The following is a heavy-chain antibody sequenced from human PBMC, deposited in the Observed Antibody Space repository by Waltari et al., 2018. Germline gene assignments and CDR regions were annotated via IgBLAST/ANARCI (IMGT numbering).Heavy chain of an antibody. Sequence: ELQLVESGGGLVQPGGSLRLSCAASGFMFSRYWMHWVRQAPGKGLVSVSHSNRDGSITNYVDSVKCRFTISRDNAKNTLFLQMNSLRAEDTAVYYCVLYSSSFLGDCWGQGTLVAVSS. V-gene: IGHV3-74*01. J-gene: IGHJ4*02. D-gene: IGHD6-13*01. CDR1: GFMFSRYW. CDR3: VLYSSSFLGDC. CDR2: SNRDGSIT.